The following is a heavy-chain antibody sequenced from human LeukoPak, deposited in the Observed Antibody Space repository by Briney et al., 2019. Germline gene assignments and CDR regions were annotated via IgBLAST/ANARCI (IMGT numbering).Heavy chain of an antibody. D-gene: IGHD2-21*02. CDR2: ISLTTTTV. V-gene: IGHV3-48*01. CDR3: ARDGDWAFDY. CDR1: GFTFSSSYS. Sequence: PGGSLRLSCAASGFTFSSSYSMNWVRQAPGTGLVWVSHISLTTTTVSYADSVKGRFTMSRENAKNSLFLQMNSLRAEDTAVYYCARDGDWAFDYWGQGTLVTVSS. J-gene: IGHJ4*02.